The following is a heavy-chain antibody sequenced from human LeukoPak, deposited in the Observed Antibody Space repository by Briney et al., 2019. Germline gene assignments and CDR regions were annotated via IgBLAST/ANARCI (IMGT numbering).Heavy chain of an antibody. D-gene: IGHD2-2*01. Sequence: GASVKVSCKASGYTFTSYDINWVRQATGQGLEWMGWMNPNSGNTGYAQKFQGTVTMTRNTSISTAYMELSSLRSEDTAVYYRARYCSSTSCNADDWGQGTLVTVSS. CDR2: MNPNSGNT. CDR3: ARYCSSTSCNADD. J-gene: IGHJ4*02. V-gene: IGHV1-8*01. CDR1: GYTFTSYD.